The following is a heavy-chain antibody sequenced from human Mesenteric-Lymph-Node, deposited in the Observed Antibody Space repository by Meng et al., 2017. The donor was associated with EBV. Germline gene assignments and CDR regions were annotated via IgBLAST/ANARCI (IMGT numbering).Heavy chain of an antibody. J-gene: IGHJ5*02. CDR1: GGSFSNYY. CDR3: ARGVQVAWRFDP. V-gene: IGHV4-34*02. D-gene: IGHD2-15*01. Sequence: VQLQQWGAGLLKPSETLSLTCEVSGGSFSNYYWSWIRQTPGKGLEWIGEISHSGSANYNPSLKSRVTISIDTSKNQFSLRLNSVTAADTAVYYCARGVQVAWRFDPWGQGTLVTVSS. CDR2: ISHSGSA.